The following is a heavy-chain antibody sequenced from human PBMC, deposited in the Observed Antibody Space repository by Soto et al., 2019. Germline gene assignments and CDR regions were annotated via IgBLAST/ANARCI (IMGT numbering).Heavy chain of an antibody. CDR1: GGSFSGYY. CDR2: INHSGST. D-gene: IGHD6-19*01. Sequence: PSEILSLTCAVYGGSFSGYYWSWIRQPPGKGLEWIGEINHSGSTNYNPSLKSRVTISVDTSKNQFSLKLSSVTAADTAVYYCARRRPIAVAGIFDYWGQGTLVTVSS. V-gene: IGHV4-34*01. J-gene: IGHJ4*02. CDR3: ARRRPIAVAGIFDY.